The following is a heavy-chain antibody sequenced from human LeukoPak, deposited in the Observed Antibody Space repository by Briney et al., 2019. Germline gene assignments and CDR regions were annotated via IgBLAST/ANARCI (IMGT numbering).Heavy chain of an antibody. CDR3: AKMNYGGDSVDWYFDL. J-gene: IGHJ2*01. V-gene: IGHV3-30*18. D-gene: IGHD4-23*01. CDR2: ISYDGSNK. CDR1: GFTFINAW. Sequence: QPGGSLRLSCAASGFTFINAWMTWVRQAPGKGLEWVSVISYDGSNKYFADSVKGRFTISRDNSKNTLYLQMNSLRAEDTAVYYCAKMNYGGDSVDWYFDLWGRGTLVTVSS.